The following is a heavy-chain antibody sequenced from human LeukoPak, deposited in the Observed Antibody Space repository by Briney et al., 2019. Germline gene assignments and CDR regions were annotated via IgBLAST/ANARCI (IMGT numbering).Heavy chain of an antibody. V-gene: IGHV1-18*01. CDR2: ISAYNGNT. Sequence: ASVKVSCKASGYTFTSYGISWVRQAPGQGLEWMGWISAYNGNTNYAQKLQGRVTTTTDTSTSTAYMELRSLRSDDTAVYYCARDIGYYYDSSGYNEGGYWGQGTLVTVSS. D-gene: IGHD3-22*01. J-gene: IGHJ4*02. CDR3: ARDIGYYYDSSGYNEGGY. CDR1: GYTFTSYG.